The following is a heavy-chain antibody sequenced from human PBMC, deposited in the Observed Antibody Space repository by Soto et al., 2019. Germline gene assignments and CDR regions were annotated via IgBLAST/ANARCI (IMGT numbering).Heavy chain of an antibody. V-gene: IGHV2-5*01. CDR1: GLSLSTSGVG. D-gene: IGHD4-17*01. CDR3: APMTTVSTSAFDI. Sequence: QITLKESNPPLMKPTQTLTLTCTFSGLSLSTSGVGAGWIRQPPGKALEWLALIYWNDNQFYSPSLKRRLTITKDTSKNQVVLTMTNMDPVDTATYYCAPMTTVSTSAFDIWGQGTMVTVSS. CDR2: IYWNDNQ. J-gene: IGHJ3*02.